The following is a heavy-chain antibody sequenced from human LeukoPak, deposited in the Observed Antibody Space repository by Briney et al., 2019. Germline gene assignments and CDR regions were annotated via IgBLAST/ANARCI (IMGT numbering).Heavy chain of an antibody. CDR2: INPNSGGT. V-gene: IGHV1-2*06. CDR3: ARVQGDVDTAIEDY. Sequence: ASVKVSCKASGYTFTGYYMHWVRQAPGQGLEWMGRINPNSGGTNYAQKFQGRVTMTRDTSISTAYMELSRLRSDDTAVYYCARVQGDVDTAIEDYWGQGTLVTVSS. J-gene: IGHJ4*02. CDR1: GYTFTGYY. D-gene: IGHD5-18*01.